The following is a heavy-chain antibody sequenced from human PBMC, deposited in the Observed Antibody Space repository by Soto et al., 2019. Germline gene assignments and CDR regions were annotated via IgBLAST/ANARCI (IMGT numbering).Heavy chain of an antibody. CDR2: IDPNNGDT. J-gene: IGHJ4*02. CDR3: ARALRSWFLYDSTGYYFES. V-gene: IGHV1-2*02. Sequence: PSVKVSCKASGYTFIGYYLHCVRQAPGQGLEWMGWIDPNNGDTDSAQKFQGRVTMTRDTSIDTAYMELIRLTSDDTAVYYCARALRSWFLYDSTGYYFESWGQGTLVTVSS. D-gene: IGHD3-22*01. CDR1: GYTFIGYY.